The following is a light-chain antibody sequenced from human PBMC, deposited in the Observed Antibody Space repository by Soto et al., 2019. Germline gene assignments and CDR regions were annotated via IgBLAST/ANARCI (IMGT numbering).Light chain of an antibody. V-gene: IGKV4-1*01. CDR1: QSVLYSSRDKNY. CDR2: WAS. Sequence: DIVMTQSPDSLAVSLGERATINCKSSQSVLYSSRDKNYLAWYQQKPGQPPKLLIYWASTRESGVPDRFSGRWGGTDFTLTISSLQAEDVAVYYCHQYYSTPWTFGQGTKVEIK. CDR3: HQYYSTPWT. J-gene: IGKJ1*01.